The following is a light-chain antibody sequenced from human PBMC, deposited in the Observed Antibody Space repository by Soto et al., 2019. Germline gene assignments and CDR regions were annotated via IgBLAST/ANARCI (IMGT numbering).Light chain of an antibody. V-gene: IGLV2-14*01. CDR3: SSYTSSGTHV. J-gene: IGLJ1*01. Sequence: QSALTQPASVSGSPGQSITISCTGTSSDVGGYNYVSWYQQHPGKAPQLMIYDVSNRPSGVSNRFSGSKSGNTASLTISGLQAEDEADYYCSSYTSSGTHVFGTGTKVTVL. CDR1: SSDVGGYNY. CDR2: DVS.